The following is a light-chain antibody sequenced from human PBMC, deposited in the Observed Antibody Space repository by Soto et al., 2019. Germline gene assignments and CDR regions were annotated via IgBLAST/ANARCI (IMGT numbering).Light chain of an antibody. CDR3: QQYNNWPPLT. J-gene: IGKJ4*01. V-gene: IGKV3-15*01. CDR2: GAS. CDR1: QSVSSN. Sequence: EIVMTQSPATLSVSPGERATLSCRASQSVSSNLAWYQQKPGQAPRLLIYGASPRATGIPATFSGSGSGTEFTVTISSLQSEDFAVYYCQQYNNWPPLTFGGGTKVEIK.